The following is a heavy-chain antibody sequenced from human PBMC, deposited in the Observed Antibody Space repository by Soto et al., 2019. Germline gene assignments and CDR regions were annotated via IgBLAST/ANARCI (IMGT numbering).Heavy chain of an antibody. Sequence: EVQLLESGGGLVQPGGSLRLSCATSGITFSTYAISWVRQAPGKGLEWVSSISGSGGYTYYADSVKGRLTISRDNSKNTLYVQMNSLRVEDTAVYYCAKDGPLGELMADWGQGTLVTVSS. CDR3: AKDGPLGELMAD. D-gene: IGHD3-10*01. CDR1: GITFSTYA. V-gene: IGHV3-23*01. J-gene: IGHJ4*02. CDR2: ISGSGGYT.